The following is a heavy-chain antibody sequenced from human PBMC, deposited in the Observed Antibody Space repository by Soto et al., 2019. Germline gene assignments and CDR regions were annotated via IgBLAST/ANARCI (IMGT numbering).Heavy chain of an antibody. Sequence: PGGSLRLSCAASGLTFSSYSMNWVRQAPGKGLEWVSYISSSSSTIYYADSVKGRFTISRDNAKNSLYLQMNSLRDEDTAVYYCARDPGSSSWYGQFDDYWGQGTLVTVSS. CDR3: ARDPGSSSWYGQFDDY. V-gene: IGHV3-48*02. D-gene: IGHD6-13*01. CDR1: GLTFSSYS. J-gene: IGHJ4*02. CDR2: ISSSSSTI.